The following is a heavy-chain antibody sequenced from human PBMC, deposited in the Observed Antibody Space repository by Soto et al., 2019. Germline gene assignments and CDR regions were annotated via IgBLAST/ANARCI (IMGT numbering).Heavy chain of an antibody. CDR3: VRRHVSATGIDWFDP. D-gene: IGHD6-13*01. J-gene: IGHJ5*02. Sequence: ASVKVSCKASGYTFSDYYIHWVRQAPGQGLEWMGWINPNSGGTKYAPKFQGRVTITRDTSASTAYMELSSLRSEDTAVYYCVRRHVSATGIDWFDPWGQGTLVTVSS. CDR1: GYTFSDYY. CDR2: INPNSGGT. V-gene: IGHV1-2*02.